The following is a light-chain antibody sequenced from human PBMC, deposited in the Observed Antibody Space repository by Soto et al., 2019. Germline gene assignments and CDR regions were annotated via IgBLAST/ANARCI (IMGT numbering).Light chain of an antibody. CDR3: KQSYNTPWT. V-gene: IGKV1-39*01. Sequence: IQLTQSPSSLSASVGDRVTITCRASQSISLFLNWYQQQPGKVHKLLIYATYNLQRGVESRFSGSGSETDFTLTISSLQPEDFATYYCKQSYNTPWTFGQGTKVDIK. CDR1: QSISLF. CDR2: ATY. J-gene: IGKJ1*01.